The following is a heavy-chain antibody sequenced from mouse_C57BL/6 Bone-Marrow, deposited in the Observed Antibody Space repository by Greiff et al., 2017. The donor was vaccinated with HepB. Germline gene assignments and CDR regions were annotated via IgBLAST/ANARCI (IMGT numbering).Heavy chain of an antibody. V-gene: IGHV1-72*01. D-gene: IGHD1-1*01. CDR2: IDPNSGGT. CDR1: GYTFTSYW. J-gene: IGHJ1*03. CDR3: ARMVFITTVVDWYFDV. Sequence: QVQLQQSGAELVKPGASVKLSCKASGYTFTSYWMHWVKQSPGRGLEWIGRIDPNSGGTKYNEKFKSKATLTVDKPSSTAYMQLSSLTSEDSAVYYCARMVFITTVVDWYFDVWGTGTTVTVSS.